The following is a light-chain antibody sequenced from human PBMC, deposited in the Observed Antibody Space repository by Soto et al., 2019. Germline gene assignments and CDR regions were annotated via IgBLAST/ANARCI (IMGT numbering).Light chain of an antibody. J-gene: IGKJ5*01. CDR2: DAS. CDR3: QQYNSYSLT. Sequence: DIHLTQSPSLLSASVGDRVTITCRASQSISSWLAWYQQKPGKAPKLLIYDASSLESGVPSRFSGSGSGTEFTLTISSLQPDDFATYYCQQYNSYSLTFGQGTRLEIK. CDR1: QSISSW. V-gene: IGKV1-5*01.